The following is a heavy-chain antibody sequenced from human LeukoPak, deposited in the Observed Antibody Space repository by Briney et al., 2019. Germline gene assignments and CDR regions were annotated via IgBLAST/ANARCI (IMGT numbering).Heavy chain of an antibody. CDR1: GFTFSSYA. D-gene: IGHD2-2*01. CDR2: ISGSGGST. J-gene: IGHJ4*02. V-gene: IGHV3-23*01. Sequence: GGSLRLSCAASGFTFSSYAMSWVRQAPGKGLEWVSAISGSGGSTYYADSVKGRFTISRDNSKNTLYLQMNSLRAEDTAVYYCAKDGYQLLTTHAGIEPFDYWGQGTLVTVSS. CDR3: AKDGYQLLTTHAGIEPFDY.